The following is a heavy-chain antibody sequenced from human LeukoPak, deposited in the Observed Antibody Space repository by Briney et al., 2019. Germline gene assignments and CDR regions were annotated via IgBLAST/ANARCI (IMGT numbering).Heavy chain of an antibody. D-gene: IGHD5-12*01. CDR1: GFTFNSYA. CDR3: AKDLAPASLRLNWFDP. J-gene: IGHJ5*02. CDR2: ISGSGGST. V-gene: IGHV3-23*01. Sequence: GRSLRLSCAASGFTFNSYAMSWVRQAPGKGLEWVSAISGSGGSTYYADSVKGRFTISRDNSKNTLYLQMNSLRAEDTAVYYCAKDLAPASLRLNWFDPWGQGTLVTVSS.